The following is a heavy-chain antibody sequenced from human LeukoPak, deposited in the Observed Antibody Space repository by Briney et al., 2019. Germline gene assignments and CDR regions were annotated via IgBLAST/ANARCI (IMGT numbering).Heavy chain of an antibody. Sequence: SETLSLTCTVSGGSINSYYWSWIRQLPGKGLQSIGYIYDSGSTRYNPSLKSRVTMSVDTSNNQFSMNLISVTAADTAVYYCARVQVRELFPDFWGQGTLVTVSS. CDR1: GGSINSYY. CDR3: ARVQVRELFPDF. CDR2: IYDSGST. J-gene: IGHJ4*02. V-gene: IGHV4-59*01. D-gene: IGHD3-10*01.